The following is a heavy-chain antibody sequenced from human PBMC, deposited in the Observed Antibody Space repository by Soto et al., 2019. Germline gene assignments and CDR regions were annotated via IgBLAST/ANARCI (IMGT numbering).Heavy chain of an antibody. CDR3: ARGGGFVVVPAAKSSGYFDY. CDR1: GGSFSGYY. Sequence: QVQLQQWGAGLLKPSETLSLTCAVYGGSFSGYYWSWIRQPPGKGLEWIGEINHSGSTNYNPSLKSRVTISVDTAQNQFSLKLGSGAAADTAVYYCARGGGFVVVPAAKSSGYFDYWGQGTLVTVSS. V-gene: IGHV4-34*01. CDR2: INHSGST. J-gene: IGHJ4*02. D-gene: IGHD2-2*01.